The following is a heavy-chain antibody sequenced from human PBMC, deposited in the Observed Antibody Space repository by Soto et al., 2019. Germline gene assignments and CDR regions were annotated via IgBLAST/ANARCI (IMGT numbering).Heavy chain of an antibody. V-gene: IGHV2-5*02. CDR2: LSCDDDK. Sequence: QITLKESGPTLVKPTQTLTLTCTFSGFSLSTTGVGVGWIRQPPGTALEWLALLSCDDDKRYNPSLKSRLTITQDTSKYKLVLIMPNMDLVDTAAYYCVQSRCGGALLQSYTSRSYFGLDVWGQGTTVTVSS. CDR3: VQSRCGGALLQSYTSRSYFGLDV. D-gene: IGHD2-21*01. CDR1: GFSLSTTGVG. J-gene: IGHJ6*02.